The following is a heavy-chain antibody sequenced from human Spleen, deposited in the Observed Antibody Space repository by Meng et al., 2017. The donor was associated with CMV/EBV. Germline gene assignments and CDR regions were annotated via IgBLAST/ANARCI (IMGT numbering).Heavy chain of an antibody. D-gene: IGHD3-3*01. CDR2: INPNNCDT. J-gene: IGHJ6*02. Sequence: ASVKVSCKTSGYSFTRYDINWVRQAPGQGLEWMGWINPNNCDTGYAQEFQGRVTMTRDTSISTVYMELSRLRSDDTAVYYCARSFLDYDFWSGSRGMDVWGQGTTVTVSS. CDR1: GYSFTRYD. CDR3: ARSFLDYDFWSGSRGMDV. V-gene: IGHV1-8*01.